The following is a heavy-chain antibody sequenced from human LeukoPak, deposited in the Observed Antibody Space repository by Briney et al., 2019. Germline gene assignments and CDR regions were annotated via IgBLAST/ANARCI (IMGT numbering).Heavy chain of an antibody. CDR2: IYYSGST. V-gene: IGHV4-38-2*02. Sequence: SETLSLTCTVSGYSISSGYYWGWIRQPPGKGLEWIGSIYYSGSTYYNPSLKSRVTISVDTSKNQFSLKLSSVTAADTAAYYCARAPRYCSSTSCYRKINFDYWGQGTLVTVSS. J-gene: IGHJ4*02. CDR3: ARAPRYCSSTSCYRKINFDY. CDR1: GYSISSGYY. D-gene: IGHD2-2*01.